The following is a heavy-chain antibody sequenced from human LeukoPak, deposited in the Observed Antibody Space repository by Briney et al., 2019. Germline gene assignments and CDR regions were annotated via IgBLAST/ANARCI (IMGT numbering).Heavy chain of an antibody. CDR2: IGGSGGFI. D-gene: IGHD1-26*01. CDR3: ARGERWELQGGFDY. J-gene: IGHJ4*02. V-gene: IGHV3-21*01. Sequence: AGGSLRLSCAASGFTFSSYWMSWVRQAPGKGLEWVSGIGGSGGFITYYADSVKGRFTISRDNAKNSLYLQMNSLRAEDTAVYYCARGERWELQGGFDYWGQGTLVTVSS. CDR1: GFTFSSYW.